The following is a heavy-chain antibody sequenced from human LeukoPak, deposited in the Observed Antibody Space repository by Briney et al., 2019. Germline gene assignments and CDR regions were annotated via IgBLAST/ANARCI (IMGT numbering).Heavy chain of an antibody. CDR2: IGSAI. J-gene: IGHJ6*03. Sequence: GGSLRLSCVASGFTFSDFSLNWVRQAPGKGLEWISYIGSAIYYADSVKGRFTISRDNAKNSLYLQMNSLRAEDTAVYYCARDPDNWNDAGHYYYYMDVWGKGTTVTVSS. V-gene: IGHV3-48*01. D-gene: IGHD1-1*01. CDR1: GFTFSDFS. CDR3: ARDPDNWNDAGHYYYYMDV.